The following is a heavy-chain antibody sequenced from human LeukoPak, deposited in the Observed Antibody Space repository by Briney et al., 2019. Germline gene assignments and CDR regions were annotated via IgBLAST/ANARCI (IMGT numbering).Heavy chain of an antibody. CDR3: ARVFGAGYSDY. D-gene: IGHD4/OR15-4a*01. CDR1: GFTFSSYW. CDR2: IKQDGSEK. Sequence: GGSLRLSCAASGFTFSSYWMSWVRQAPGKGLEWVANIKQDGSEKYYVDPVKGRFTISRDNAKNSLYLQMNSLRAEDTAVYYCARVFGAGYSDYWGQGTLVTVSS. J-gene: IGHJ4*02. V-gene: IGHV3-7*01.